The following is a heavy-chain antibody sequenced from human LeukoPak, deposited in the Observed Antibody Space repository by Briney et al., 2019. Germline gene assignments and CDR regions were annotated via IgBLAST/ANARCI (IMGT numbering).Heavy chain of an antibody. CDR2: IRSKAYGGTT. D-gene: IGHD6-13*01. J-gene: IGHJ4*02. V-gene: IGHV3-49*04. Sequence: GGSLRLSCAASGFTFSSYAMHWVRQAPGKGLEWVGFIRSKAYGGTTEYAASVKGRFTISRDDSKSIAYLQMNSLKTEDTAVYYCTRGGSSWPPYYFDYWGQGTLVTVSS. CDR1: GFTFSSYA. CDR3: TRGGSSWPPYYFDY.